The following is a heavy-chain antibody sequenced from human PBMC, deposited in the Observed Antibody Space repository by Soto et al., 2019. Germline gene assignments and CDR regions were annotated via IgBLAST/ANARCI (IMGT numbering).Heavy chain of an antibody. CDR3: ASEYDLTMNYGLDV. V-gene: IGHV1-2*02. Sequence: QVQLVQSGAEVKKPGASVKVSCKTSGYTFTAHCIHWVRQAPGQGLEWMGWINPNSGGTTYAQKFHARVIMTRDTSISTAYRELSGLTSDDTAVYYCASEYDLTMNYGLDVWGQGTTVTVSS. J-gene: IGHJ6*02. D-gene: IGHD3-3*01. CDR1: GYTFTAHC. CDR2: INPNSGGT.